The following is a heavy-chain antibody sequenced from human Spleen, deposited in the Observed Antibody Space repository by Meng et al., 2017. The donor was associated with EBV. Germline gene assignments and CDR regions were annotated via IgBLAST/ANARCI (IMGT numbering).Heavy chain of an antibody. CDR1: RGLNTSGAW. J-gene: IGHJ4*02. CDR2: IHHSGGT. V-gene: IGHV4-4*02. Sequence: QGQLRGWGPGLESASGPLSFTCAVSRGLNTSGAWWSWDRQSPGKGLEWIGEIHHSGGTSYNPSLKSRVTISLDMSKDQFSLRLSSVTAADTAVYYCARAGYHRPASEYWGQGTLVTVSS. CDR3: ARAGYHRPASEY. D-gene: IGHD2-15*01.